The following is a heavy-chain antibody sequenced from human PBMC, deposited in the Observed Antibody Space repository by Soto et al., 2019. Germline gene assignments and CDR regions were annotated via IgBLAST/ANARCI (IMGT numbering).Heavy chain of an antibody. J-gene: IGHJ6*02. D-gene: IGHD6-13*01. V-gene: IGHV3-30-3*01. Sequence: QVQLVESGGGVVQPGRSLRLSCAASGFTFSSYAMHWVRQAPGKGLEWVAVISYDGSNKYYADSVKGRFTISRDNSKNTLYLQMNSLRAEDTAVYYCAREGIAAAGKFYYYYYGMDVWGQGTTVTVSS. CDR2: ISYDGSNK. CDR1: GFTFSSYA. CDR3: AREGIAAAGKFYYYYYGMDV.